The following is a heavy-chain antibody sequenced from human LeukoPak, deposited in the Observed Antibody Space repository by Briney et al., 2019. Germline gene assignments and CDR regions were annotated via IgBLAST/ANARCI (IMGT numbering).Heavy chain of an antibody. CDR1: GGSISSSNW. CDR2: IYHSGST. D-gene: IGHD3-10*01. V-gene: IGHV4-4*02. J-gene: IGHJ5*02. CDR3: ARDGRSSGSYTNRFDP. Sequence: NPSETLSLTCAVSGGSISSSNWWSWVRQPPGKGLEWIGEIYHSGSTNYNPSLKSRVTISVDKSKNQFSLKLSSVTAADTAVYYCARDGRSSGSYTNRFDPWGQGTLVTVSS.